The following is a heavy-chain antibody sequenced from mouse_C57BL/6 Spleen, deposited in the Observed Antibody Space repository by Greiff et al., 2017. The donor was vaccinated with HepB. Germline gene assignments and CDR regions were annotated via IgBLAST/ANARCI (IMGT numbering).Heavy chain of an antibody. V-gene: IGHV1-4*01. CDR1: GYTFTSYT. D-gene: IGHD1-1*01. J-gene: IGHJ4*01. CDR2: IIPSSGNT. CDR3: ARPYGSSYYAMDD. Sequence: VKLVESGAELARPGASVKMSCKASGYTFTSYTMHWVKQRPGQGLEWIGYIIPSSGNTKYNQKFKDKATLTADKSSSTAYMQLSSLTSEDSAVYYCARPYGSSYYAMDDWGKGTSVTVSS.